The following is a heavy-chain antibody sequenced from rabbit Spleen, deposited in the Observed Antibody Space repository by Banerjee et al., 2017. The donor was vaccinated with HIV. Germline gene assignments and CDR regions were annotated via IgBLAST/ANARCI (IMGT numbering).Heavy chain of an antibody. CDR3: ARDTSSSFSNYGMDL. CDR2: IEVGSSGFS. Sequence: QEQLVESGGGLVKPEGSLKLSCTASGFSFSNKAVMCWVRQAPGKGLEWIACIEVGSSGFSYFATWAKGRFTISEASSTTVTLHVTRLTAADTATYFCARDTSSSFSNYGMDLWGQGTLVTVS. D-gene: IGHD1-1*01. V-gene: IGHV1S45*01. J-gene: IGHJ6*01. CDR1: GFSFSNKAV.